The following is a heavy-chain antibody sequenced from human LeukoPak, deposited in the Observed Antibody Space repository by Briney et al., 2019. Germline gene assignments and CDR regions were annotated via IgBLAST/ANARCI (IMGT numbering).Heavy chain of an antibody. D-gene: IGHD6-19*01. J-gene: IGHJ3*02. CDR3: ASSMSSGWYALYRDAFDI. CDR2: IYTSGST. Sequence: SETLSLTCTVSGGSISSYYWSWIRQPAGKGLECIGRIYTSGSTNYNPSLKSRVTMSVDTSKNQFSLKLSSVTAADTAVYYCASSMSSGWYALYRDAFDIWGQGTMVTVSS. CDR1: GGSISSYY. V-gene: IGHV4-4*07.